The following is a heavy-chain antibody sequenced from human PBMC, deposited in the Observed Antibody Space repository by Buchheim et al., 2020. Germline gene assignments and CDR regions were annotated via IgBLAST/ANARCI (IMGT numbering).Heavy chain of an antibody. V-gene: IGHV3-30*18. CDR1: GFTFSSYG. CDR2: ISYDGSNT. J-gene: IGHJ6*02. D-gene: IGHD2-21*01. Sequence: QVQQVESGGGVVQPGRSLRLSCAASGFTFSSYGMHWVRQAPGKGLEWVAVISYDGSNTYYADSVKGRFTISRDHSKNTLYLQMNSLRAEDTAVYYCAKGVSYYGMDVWGQGTT. CDR3: AKGVSYYGMDV.